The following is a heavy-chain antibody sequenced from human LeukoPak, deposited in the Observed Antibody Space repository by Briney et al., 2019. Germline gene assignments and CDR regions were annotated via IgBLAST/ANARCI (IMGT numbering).Heavy chain of an antibody. CDR2: IYYSGST. D-gene: IGHD6-19*01. V-gene: IGHV4-39*07. Sequence: PSETLSLTCTVSGGSVSSSNYYWGWIRQPPGKGLEWIGSIYYSGSTYYNPSLKSRVTISVDTSKNQFSLKLSSVTAADTAVYYCARDRAVAGTYYYYGMDVWGQGTTATVSS. J-gene: IGHJ6*02. CDR3: ARDRAVAGTYYYYGMDV. CDR1: GGSVSSSNYY.